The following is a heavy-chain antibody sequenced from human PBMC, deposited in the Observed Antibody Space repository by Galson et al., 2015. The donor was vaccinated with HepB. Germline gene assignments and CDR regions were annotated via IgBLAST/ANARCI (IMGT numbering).Heavy chain of an antibody. CDR2: LSPGGTK. CDR1: GFSFISHS. D-gene: IGHD6-25*01. V-gene: IGHV3-48*01. J-gene: IGHJ6*02. Sequence: SCAASGFSFISHSMNCVRHSPGKGLEWLAALSPGGTKYYADSARGRFTISRDNAKKSMYLHMSSLRVEDTGIYYCARNPASYDYYNMDVWGQGTTVTVSS. CDR3: ARNPASYDYYNMDV.